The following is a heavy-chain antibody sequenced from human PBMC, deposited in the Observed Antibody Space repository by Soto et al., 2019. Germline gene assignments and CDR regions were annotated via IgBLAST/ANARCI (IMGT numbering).Heavy chain of an antibody. CDR1: GYTFTSYD. Sequence: ASVKVSCKASGYTFTSYDINWVRRATGQGLEWMGWMNPNSGNTGYAQKFQGRVTMTRNTSISTAYMELSSLRSEDTAVYYCARSSDFWSGFYGMDVWGQGTTVTVSS. D-gene: IGHD3-3*01. V-gene: IGHV1-8*01. CDR3: ARSSDFWSGFYGMDV. CDR2: MNPNSGNT. J-gene: IGHJ6*02.